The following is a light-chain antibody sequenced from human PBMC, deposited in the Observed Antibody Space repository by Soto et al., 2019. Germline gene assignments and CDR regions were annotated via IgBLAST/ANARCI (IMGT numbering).Light chain of an antibody. V-gene: IGKV3-20*01. CDR1: QSVSSSY. CDR2: GAS. J-gene: IGKJ5*01. CDR3: QQYGSSLPIT. Sequence: ESVLISVPAALLLSQGERATLSCRASQSVSSSYLAWYQQKPGQAPRLLIYGASSRATGIPDRFSGSGSGTDFTLTISRLEPEDFAVYYCQQYGSSLPITFGQGTRLEIK.